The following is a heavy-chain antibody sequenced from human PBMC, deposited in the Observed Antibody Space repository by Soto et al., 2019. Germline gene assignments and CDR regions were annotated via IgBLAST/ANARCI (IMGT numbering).Heavy chain of an antibody. J-gene: IGHJ5*02. CDR2: IYYGGST. CDR3: ARGPDIVVVVAATGNTTRFDP. CDR1: GGSISSGDYY. V-gene: IGHV4-30-4*01. D-gene: IGHD2-15*01. Sequence: PSETLSLTCTVSGGSISSGDYYWSWIRQPPGKGLEWIGYIYYGGSTYYNPSLKSRVTISVDTSKNQFSLKLSSVTAADTAVYYCARGPDIVVVVAATGNTTRFDPWGQGTLVTVSS.